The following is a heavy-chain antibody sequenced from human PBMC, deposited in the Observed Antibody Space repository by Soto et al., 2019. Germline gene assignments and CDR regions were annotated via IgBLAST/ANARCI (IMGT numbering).Heavy chain of an antibody. J-gene: IGHJ4*02. D-gene: IGHD6-13*01. V-gene: IGHV3-66*04. CDR2: IYSGGST. CDR3: ATPKDSSWGPEYY. Sequence: EVQLVESGGGLVQPGGSLRLSCAASGFTVSSNYMSWVRQAPGKGLEWVSVIYSGGSTYYADSVKGRFTISRDNSKNTLYLQMNSLRAEDTAVYYCATPKDSSWGPEYYWGQGTLVTVSS. CDR1: GFTVSSNY.